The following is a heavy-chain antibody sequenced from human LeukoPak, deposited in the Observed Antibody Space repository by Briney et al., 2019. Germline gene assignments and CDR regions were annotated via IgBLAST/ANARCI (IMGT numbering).Heavy chain of an antibody. CDR2: INPNSGGT. V-gene: IGHV1-2*02. D-gene: IGHD3-9*01. CDR3: ARLADYYDILTGYYRVWDY. Sequence: ASVKVSCKASGYTFADYYMHWVRQAPGQGLEWMGWINPNSGGTNYAQRFQGRVTMTRDTSISTTYMELSSLRSDDTAVYYCARLADYYDILTGYYRVWDYWGQGTLVTVSS. J-gene: IGHJ4*02. CDR1: GYTFADYY.